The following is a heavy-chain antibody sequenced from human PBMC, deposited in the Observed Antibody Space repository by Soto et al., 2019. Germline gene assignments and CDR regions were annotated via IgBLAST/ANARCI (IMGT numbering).Heavy chain of an antibody. V-gene: IGHV4-39*07. CDR3: ARSVISLLYEFDY. CDR1: GGSISSSSYY. D-gene: IGHD2-2*02. CDR2: IYYSGST. J-gene: IGHJ4*02. Sequence: SETLSLTCTVSGGSISSSSYYWGWIRQPPGKGLEWIGSIYYSGSTYYNPSLKSRVTISVDTSKNQFSLKLSSVTAADTAVYYCARSVISLLYEFDYWGQGTLVTVSS.